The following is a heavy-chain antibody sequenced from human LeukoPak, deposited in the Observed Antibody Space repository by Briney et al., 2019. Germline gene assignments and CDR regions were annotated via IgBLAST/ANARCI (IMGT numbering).Heavy chain of an antibody. CDR2: ISSSGSTI. CDR1: EFTFSSYE. CDR3: ARGPHPYTSGWYHFDY. V-gene: IGHV3-48*03. Sequence: GGPLRLSCAASEFTFSSYEMNWVRQAPGKGLEWVSYISSSGSTIYYADSVKGRFTISRDNAKNSLYLQMNSLRVEDTAVYYCARGPHPYTSGWYHFDYWGQGTLVTVSS. D-gene: IGHD6-19*01. J-gene: IGHJ4*02.